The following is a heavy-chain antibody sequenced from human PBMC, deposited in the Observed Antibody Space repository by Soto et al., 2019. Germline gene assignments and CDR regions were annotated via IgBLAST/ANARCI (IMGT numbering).Heavy chain of an antibody. J-gene: IGHJ3*01. CDR1: GFTFSSYG. D-gene: IGHD3-9*01. CDR2: IWYDGSNK. CDR3: ARPPDLLTGLNAFDL. Sequence: QVQLVESGGGVVQPGRSLRLSCAASGFTFSSYGMHWVRQAPGKGLEWVAVIWYDGSNKYYADSVKGRFTISRDNSKNTLYLQMNSLRAEDTAVYYCARPPDLLTGLNAFDLWGQGTMVTVSS. V-gene: IGHV3-33*01.